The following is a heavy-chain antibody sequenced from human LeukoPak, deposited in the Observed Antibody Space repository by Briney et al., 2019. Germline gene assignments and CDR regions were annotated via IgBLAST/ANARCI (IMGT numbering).Heavy chain of an antibody. CDR2: IYPGDSDT. CDR3: ARGDYGGNWGFDY. D-gene: IGHD4-23*01. Sequence: GESLQISCQGSGYRFTSHWIGCVRQMPGKGLEWMGIIYPGDSDTRYSPSFQGPVTISADKSISTAYLQWSSLKASDTAMYYCARGDYGGNWGFDYWGQGTLVTVS. J-gene: IGHJ4*02. V-gene: IGHV5-51*01. CDR1: GYRFTSHW.